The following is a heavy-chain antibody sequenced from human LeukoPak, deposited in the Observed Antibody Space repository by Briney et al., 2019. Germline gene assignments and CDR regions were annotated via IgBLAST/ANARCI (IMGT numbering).Heavy chain of an antibody. Sequence: ASVKVSCKASGYTFTGYYMHWVRQAPGQGLEWMGWINPNSGGTNYAQKFQGRVTMTRNTSISTAYMELSSLRSEDTAVYYCARGEYSSGQDMDVWGKGTTVTVSS. CDR1: GYTFTGYY. CDR2: INPNSGGT. J-gene: IGHJ6*03. CDR3: ARGEYSSGQDMDV. D-gene: IGHD6-19*01. V-gene: IGHV1-2*02.